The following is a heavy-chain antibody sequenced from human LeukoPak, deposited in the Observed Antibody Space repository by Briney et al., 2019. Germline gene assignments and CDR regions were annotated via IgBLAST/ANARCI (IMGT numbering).Heavy chain of an antibody. V-gene: IGHV3-74*01. CDR2: SKADGSST. CDR3: ARDPFLYAGGYFS. Sequence: QPGGSLRLSCAASGFIFSNQWMHWVRQAPGKGLVWVSRSKADGSSTTYADSVKGRFTISRDNAKNSLYLQMNSLRAEDTAVYYCARDPFLYAGGYFSWGQGTLVTVSS. D-gene: IGHD3-22*01. J-gene: IGHJ5*02. CDR1: GFIFSNQW.